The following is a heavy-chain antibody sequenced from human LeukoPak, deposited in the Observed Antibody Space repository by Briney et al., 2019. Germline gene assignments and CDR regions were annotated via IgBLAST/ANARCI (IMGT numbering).Heavy chain of an antibody. J-gene: IGHJ4*02. D-gene: IGHD1-1*01. CDR3: ARAVRYPDFDY. Sequence: SETLSLTCTVSGGSISSYYWSCIRQPPGKGLEWIGYIYYSGSTNYNPSLKSRVTISVDTSKNQFSLKLSSVTAADTAVYYCARAVRYPDFDYWGQGTLVTVSS. CDR2: IYYSGST. CDR1: GGSISSYY. V-gene: IGHV4-59*01.